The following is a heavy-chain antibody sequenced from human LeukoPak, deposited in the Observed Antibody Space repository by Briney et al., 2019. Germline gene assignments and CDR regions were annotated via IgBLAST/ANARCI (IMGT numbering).Heavy chain of an antibody. CDR3: ARDKLLWFGETKGFFDY. Sequence: PGGSLRLSCAASGFTFSSYSMNWVRQAPGKGLEWVSSISSSSSYIYYADSVKGRFTISRDNAKNSLYLQMNSLRAEDTAVYYCARDKLLWFGETKGFFDYWGQGLLVTVSS. V-gene: IGHV3-21*01. CDR2: ISSSSSYI. D-gene: IGHD3-10*01. J-gene: IGHJ4*02. CDR1: GFTFSSYS.